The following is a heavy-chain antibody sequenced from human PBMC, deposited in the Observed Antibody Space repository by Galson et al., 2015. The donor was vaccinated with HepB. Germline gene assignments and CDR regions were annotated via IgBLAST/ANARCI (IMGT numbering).Heavy chain of an antibody. CDR1: GFTFASYA. D-gene: IGHD5-24*01. V-gene: IGHV3-30*04. Sequence: SLRLSCAASGFTFASYALSWVRQAPGKGLEWVALISFDRSEKYYADSVKGRFTISRDNSKNTLYLQMNSLRAEDTAVYYCARGLSGYNDFDYWGQRTLVTVSS. CDR3: ARGLSGYNDFDY. CDR2: ISFDRSEK. J-gene: IGHJ4*02.